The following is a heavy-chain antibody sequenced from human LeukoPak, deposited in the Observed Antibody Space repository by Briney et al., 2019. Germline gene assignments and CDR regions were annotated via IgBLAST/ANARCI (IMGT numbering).Heavy chain of an antibody. CDR2: IYYSGST. J-gene: IGHJ4*02. D-gene: IGHD1-26*01. CDR1: GVSIRSSSFY. Sequence: SETLSLTCSVSGVSIRSSSFYWGWIRQPPGKGLEWIGSIYYSGSTYYRPSLKSRVTMSVDTSKNRFSLRLSSVTAADTAVYYCARGLRWDLTISGTSTFDYWGQGSLVTVSS. V-gene: IGHV4-39*01. CDR3: ARGLRWDLTISGTSTFDY.